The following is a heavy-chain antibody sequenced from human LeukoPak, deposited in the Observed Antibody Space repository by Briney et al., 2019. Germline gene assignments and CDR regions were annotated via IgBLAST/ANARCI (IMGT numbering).Heavy chain of an antibody. V-gene: IGHV1-69*13. CDR2: IIPIFGTA. CDR1: GGTFSSYA. D-gene: IGHD3-10*01. Sequence: ASVKVSCKASGGTFSSYAISWVRQAPGQGLEWMGGIIPIFGTANYAQKFQGRVTITADESTSTVYMELSSLRSEDTAVYYCARGLGYGEYYFDYWGQGTLVTVSS. J-gene: IGHJ4*02. CDR3: ARGLGYGEYYFDY.